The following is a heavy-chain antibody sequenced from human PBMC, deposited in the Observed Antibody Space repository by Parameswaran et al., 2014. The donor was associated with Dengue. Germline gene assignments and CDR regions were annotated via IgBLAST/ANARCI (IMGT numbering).Heavy chain of an antibody. CDR2: ISSDGSSK. D-gene: IGHD2-2*02. CDR3: ARVMGCSSTQCYKYISFYGLDV. Sequence: RWIRQPPGKGLEWVSHISSDGSSKYYADSVKGRFTISRDNAKNSLYLQMNSLRAEDTAVYYCARVMGCSSTQCYKYISFYGLDVWGQGATVTVSS. J-gene: IGHJ6*02. V-gene: IGHV3-11*01.